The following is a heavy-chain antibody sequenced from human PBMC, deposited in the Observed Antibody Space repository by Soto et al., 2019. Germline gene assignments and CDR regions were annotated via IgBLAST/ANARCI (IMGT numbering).Heavy chain of an antibody. CDR1: GFTVSSNY. CDR2: IYSGGST. V-gene: IGHV3-66*01. Sequence: EVQLVESGGGLVQPGGSLRLSCAASGFTVSSNYMSWVRQAPGKGLEWVSVIYSGGSTYYADSVKGRFTISRDNSKNALYLQMNSLRAEDTAVYYCARFGVYPNWFDPWGQGTLVTVSS. CDR3: ARFGVYPNWFDP. D-gene: IGHD3-16*01. J-gene: IGHJ5*02.